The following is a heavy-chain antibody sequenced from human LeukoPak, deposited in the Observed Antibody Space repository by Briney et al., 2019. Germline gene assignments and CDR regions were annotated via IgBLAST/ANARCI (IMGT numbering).Heavy chain of an antibody. J-gene: IGHJ6*03. CDR1: GYTFTSYG. CDR3: AREGYYDFWSGYYPTYYYYYYMDV. D-gene: IGHD3-3*01. Sequence: ASVKVSCKASGYTFTSYGISWVRQAPGQGLEWMGWISAYNGNTNYAQKLQGRVTMTTDASTSTAYMELRSLRSDDTAVYYCAREGYYDFWSGYYPTYYYYYYMDVWGKGTTVTVSS. V-gene: IGHV1-18*01. CDR2: ISAYNGNT.